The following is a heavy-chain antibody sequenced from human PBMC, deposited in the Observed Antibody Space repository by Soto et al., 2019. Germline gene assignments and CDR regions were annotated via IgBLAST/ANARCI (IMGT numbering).Heavy chain of an antibody. V-gene: IGHV1-18*01. Sequence: GASVKVSCKASGGTFSSYAISWVRQAPGQGLEWMGWISGYDGNTNYAQEFQGRVTMTTDPSTTTGYMELRSLRSDDTAMYYCARKSSISSWFDPWGQGTLVTVSS. CDR3: ARKSSISSWFDP. D-gene: IGHD6-6*01. CDR2: ISGYDGNT. J-gene: IGHJ5*02. CDR1: GGTFSSYA.